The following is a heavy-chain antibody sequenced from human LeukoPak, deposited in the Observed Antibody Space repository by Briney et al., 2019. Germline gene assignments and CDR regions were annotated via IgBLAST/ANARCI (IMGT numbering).Heavy chain of an antibody. CDR3: ARSNWNYGALHNDAFYI. CDR1: GYTFTSYY. J-gene: IGHJ3*02. Sequence: ASVKVSCKASGYTFTSYYMHWVRQAPGQGLEWMGIINPSGGSTRYAQKFQGRVTMTRDTSTSTVYMELSSPRSEDTAVYYCARSNWNYGALHNDAFYIWGQGTMVTVSS. CDR2: INPSGGST. V-gene: IGHV1-46*01. D-gene: IGHD1-7*01.